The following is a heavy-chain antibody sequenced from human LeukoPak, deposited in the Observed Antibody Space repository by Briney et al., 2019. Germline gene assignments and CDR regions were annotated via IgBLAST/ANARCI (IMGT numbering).Heavy chain of an antibody. V-gene: IGHV3-21*01. CDR2: ISSSSSYI. J-gene: IGHJ4*02. D-gene: IGHD3-22*01. CDR3: ARDRSTYYYDRSGYYYDAFDY. Sequence: GGSLRLSCAASGFTFSSYSMNWVRQAPGKGLEWVSSISSSSSYIYYADSVKGRFTISRDNAKNSLYLQMNSLRAEDTAVYYCARDRSTYYYDRSGYYYDAFDYWGQGTLVTVSS. CDR1: GFTFSSYS.